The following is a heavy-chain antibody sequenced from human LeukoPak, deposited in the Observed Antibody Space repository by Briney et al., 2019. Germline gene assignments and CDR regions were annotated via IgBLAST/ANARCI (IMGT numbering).Heavy chain of an antibody. Sequence: PGGSLRLSCAASGFTFSSYGMHWVRQAPGKGLEWVAVISYDGSNEYYADSVKGRFTISRDNSKNTLYLQMSSLRAEDTAVYYCVQSSSSWYGWGQGTLVTVSS. CDR2: ISYDGSNE. V-gene: IGHV3-30*03. J-gene: IGHJ4*02. D-gene: IGHD6-13*01. CDR3: VQSSSSWYG. CDR1: GFTFSSYG.